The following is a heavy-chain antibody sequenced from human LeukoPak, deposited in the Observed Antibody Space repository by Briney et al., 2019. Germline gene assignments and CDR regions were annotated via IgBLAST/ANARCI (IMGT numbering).Heavy chain of an antibody. CDR1: VGSISSSSYH. J-gene: IGHJ3*02. Sequence: SETLSLTCTVSVGSISSSSYHWGWIRQPPGKGLEWIGSIYYSGNTYYNPSLKSRVTISVDTSKNHFSLKLASVTATDTAVYYCATLIAVAGGAFDIWGQGTMLTVSS. V-gene: IGHV4-39*02. CDR3: ATLIAVAGGAFDI. D-gene: IGHD6-19*01. CDR2: IYYSGNT.